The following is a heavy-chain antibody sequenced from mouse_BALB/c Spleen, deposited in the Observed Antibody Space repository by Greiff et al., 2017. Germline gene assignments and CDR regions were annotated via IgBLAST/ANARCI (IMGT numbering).Heavy chain of an antibody. CDR1: GYTFTDYN. CDR3: ARWDGFYAMDY. Sequence: VQLKQSGPELVKPGASVKISCKASGYTFTDYNMHWVKQSHGKSLEWIGYIYPYNGGTGYNQKFKSKATLTVDNSSSTAYMELRSLTSEDSAVYYCARWDGFYAMDYWGQGTSVTVSS. D-gene: IGHD4-1*01. V-gene: IGHV1S29*02. J-gene: IGHJ4*01. CDR2: IYPYNGGT.